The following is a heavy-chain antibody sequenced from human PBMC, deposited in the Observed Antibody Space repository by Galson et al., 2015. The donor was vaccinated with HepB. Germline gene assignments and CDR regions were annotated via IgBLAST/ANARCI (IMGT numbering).Heavy chain of an antibody. CDR2: INTNTRNP. D-gene: IGHD5-18*01. Sequence: SVKVSCKASGYNFSTYGISWVRQAPGQGLEWMGWINTNTRNPTYAQGFTGRFVFSLDTSVSTAYLQISSLKAEDTAVYYCARDLGYSYGYGYYYYGMDVWGQGTTVTVSS. J-gene: IGHJ6*02. CDR1: GYNFSTYG. V-gene: IGHV7-4-1*02. CDR3: ARDLGYSYGYGYYYYGMDV.